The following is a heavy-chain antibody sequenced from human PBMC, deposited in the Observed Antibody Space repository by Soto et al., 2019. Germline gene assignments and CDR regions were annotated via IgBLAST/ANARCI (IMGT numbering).Heavy chain of an antibody. CDR3: AKGMVPDQ. CDR1: GFSFRQYA. Sequence: EVQLLESGGGFVQPGGSLRLSCTASGFSFRQYAMVWVRQAPGKGLEWVSAITATGTPYADSVKGRFTISRDRSTSTLYLDINNLRAEDTAVYYCAKGMVPDQWGQGTLITVSS. V-gene: IGHV3-23*01. CDR2: ITATGT. J-gene: IGHJ5*02. D-gene: IGHD2-8*01.